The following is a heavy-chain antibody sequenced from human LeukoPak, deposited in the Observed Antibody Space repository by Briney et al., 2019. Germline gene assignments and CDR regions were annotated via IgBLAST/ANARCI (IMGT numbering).Heavy chain of an antibody. CDR1: GFTFSSYG. Sequence: GRSLRLSCAASGFTFSSYGMHWVRQAPGKGLEWVAVISYDGSNKYYADSVKGRFTISRGNSKNTLYLQMNSLRAEDTAVYYCANSIAAAKYYYYYGMDVWGQGTTVTVSS. CDR2: ISYDGSNK. J-gene: IGHJ6*02. V-gene: IGHV3-30*18. CDR3: ANSIAAAKYYYYYGMDV. D-gene: IGHD6-13*01.